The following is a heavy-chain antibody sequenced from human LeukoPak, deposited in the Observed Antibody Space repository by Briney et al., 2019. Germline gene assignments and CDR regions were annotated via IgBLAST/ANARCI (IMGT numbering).Heavy chain of an antibody. Sequence: TGGSLRLSCAASGFTLSSYTMNWVRQAPGEGLEWVSSISSSSTYLDYADSLKGRFTISRDNAKNSLYLQMNSLRAEDTAVYYCARRSYCGGDCYGSDAFDIWGQGTMVTVSS. CDR1: GFTLSSYT. V-gene: IGHV3-21*01. D-gene: IGHD2-21*02. CDR2: ISSSSTYL. J-gene: IGHJ3*02. CDR3: ARRSYCGGDCYGSDAFDI.